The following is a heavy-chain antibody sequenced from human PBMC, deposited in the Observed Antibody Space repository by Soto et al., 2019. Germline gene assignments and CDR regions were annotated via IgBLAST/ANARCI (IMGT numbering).Heavy chain of an antibody. CDR2: IYHIGHT. Sequence: QVQLQESGPGLVKPSGTLSLTCAVSGASISSSNWWSWVRQPPGKGREWIGEIYHIGHTNYNPSLESRVTISVDKSKNQFSRRLSSVTAADTAVYYCARRTWGMDVWGQGTTVIVSS. CDR1: GASISSSNW. V-gene: IGHV4-4*02. D-gene: IGHD2-8*01. CDR3: ARRTWGMDV. J-gene: IGHJ6*02.